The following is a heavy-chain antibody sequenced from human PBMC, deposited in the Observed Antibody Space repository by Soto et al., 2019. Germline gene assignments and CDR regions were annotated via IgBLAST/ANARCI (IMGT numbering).Heavy chain of an antibody. CDR2: ISSSSSTI. D-gene: IGHD3-10*01. J-gene: IGHJ4*02. Sequence: EVQLVESGGGLVQPGGSLRLSCAASGFTFSSYSMNRVRQAPGKGLEWVSYISSSSSTIYYADSVKGRFTISRDNAKNSLYLQMNSLRAEDTAVYSCARANYYGSPGDFDYWGQGTLVTVSS. CDR3: ARANYYGSPGDFDY. CDR1: GFTFSSYS. V-gene: IGHV3-48*01.